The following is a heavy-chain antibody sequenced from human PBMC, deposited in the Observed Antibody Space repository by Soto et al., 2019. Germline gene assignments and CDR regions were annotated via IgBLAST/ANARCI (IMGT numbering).Heavy chain of an antibody. CDR2: INHSGST. CDR3: ARVRGAWHDAFDI. J-gene: IGHJ3*02. V-gene: IGHV4-34*01. Sequence: PSETLSLTCAVYGGSFSGYYRSWIRQPPGKGLEWIGEINHSGSTNYNPSLKSRVAISVDTSKNQFSLKLSSVTAADTAVYYCARVRGAWHDAFDIWGQGTMVTVSS. CDR1: GGSFSGYY.